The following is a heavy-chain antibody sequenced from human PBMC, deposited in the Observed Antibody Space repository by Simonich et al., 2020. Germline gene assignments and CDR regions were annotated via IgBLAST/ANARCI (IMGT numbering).Heavy chain of an antibody. CDR2: INPNNGGK. Sequence: QVQLVQSGAEVKKPGASVKVSCKASGYTFTGDYMHWVRQAPGQGLGWMEWINPNNGGKNEEQKFQGRVTMTRDTSISTAYMELSRLRSDDTAVYYCARVRFEAFDIWGQGTMVTVSS. J-gene: IGHJ3*02. CDR1: GYTFTGDY. V-gene: IGHV1-2*02. CDR3: ARVRFEAFDI.